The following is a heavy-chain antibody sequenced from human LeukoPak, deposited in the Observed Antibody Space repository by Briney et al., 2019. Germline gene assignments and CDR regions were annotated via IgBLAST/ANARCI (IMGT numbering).Heavy chain of an antibody. CDR2: ISAYNGNT. V-gene: IGHV1-18*01. J-gene: IGHJ4*02. Sequence: GASVKVSCKASGYTFTSYDINWVRQATGQGLAWMGWISAYNGNTNYAQKLQGRVTMTTDTSTSTAYMELRSLRSDDTAVYYCARDKAPGIRLPGYWGQGTLVTVSS. D-gene: IGHD5-18*01. CDR3: ARDKAPGIRLPGY. CDR1: GYTFTSYD.